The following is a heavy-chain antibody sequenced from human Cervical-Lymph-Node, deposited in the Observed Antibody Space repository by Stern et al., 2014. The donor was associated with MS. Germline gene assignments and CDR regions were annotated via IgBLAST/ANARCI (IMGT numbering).Heavy chain of an antibody. J-gene: IGHJ4*02. CDR3: AKDQVLRYYDWLFFDF. Sequence: LQLVESGGGVVQPGRSLRLSCAASGFTFRNYGLHWVRQAPGKGLEGVALLTQDGGHEHYADSVKGRFTISRDNSKNTLFLQMNSLTAEDTAVYYCAKDQVLRYYDWLFFDFWGQGTMVTVSS. V-gene: IGHV3-30*18. CDR1: GFTFRNYG. CDR2: LTQDGGHE. D-gene: IGHD3-9*01.